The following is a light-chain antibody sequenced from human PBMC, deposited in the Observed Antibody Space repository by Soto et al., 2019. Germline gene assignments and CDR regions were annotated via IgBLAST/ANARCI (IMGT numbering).Light chain of an antibody. CDR3: QKSYSTPRT. Sequence: DIQMTQSPSSLSASVGDRVTITCRASQSISSYLNWYQQKPGRAPNLLIYAASSLQSGVPSRFSGSGSGTDFPLHISSLQPGDLATYYCQKSYSTPRTFGQGTKVEIK. CDR2: AAS. J-gene: IGKJ1*01. V-gene: IGKV1-39*01. CDR1: QSISSY.